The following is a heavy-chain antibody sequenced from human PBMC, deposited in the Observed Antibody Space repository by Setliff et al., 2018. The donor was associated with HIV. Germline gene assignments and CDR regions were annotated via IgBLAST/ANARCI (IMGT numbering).Heavy chain of an antibody. D-gene: IGHD6-6*01. V-gene: IGHV4-61*02. J-gene: IGHJ6*02. CDR1: GGSISSGSYY. CDR2: IYITGST. CDR3: AGLKSIAANRLWWDYYGMDV. Sequence: SETLSLTCTVSGGSISSGSYYWSWIRQPAGKGLEWIGRIYITGSTNYNPSLKSRVTISLDTSKNQFSLKLTSMTAADTAVYYCAGLKSIAANRLWWDYYGMDVWGQGTTVTVSS.